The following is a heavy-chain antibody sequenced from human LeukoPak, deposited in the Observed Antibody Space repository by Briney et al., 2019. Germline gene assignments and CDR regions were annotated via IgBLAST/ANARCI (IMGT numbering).Heavy chain of an antibody. D-gene: IGHD6-19*01. CDR1: GFTFNTYA. CDR3: TQVPIAVAGTGGDY. Sequence: GGSLRLSCAASGFTFNTYAMSWVRQAPWERLQWVSAISGSGGSTYYADSVKGRFTISRDNSKNTLYLQMNSLRAEDTAVYYCTQVPIAVAGTGGDYWGQGTLVTVSS. CDR2: ISGSGGST. V-gene: IGHV3-23*01. J-gene: IGHJ4*02.